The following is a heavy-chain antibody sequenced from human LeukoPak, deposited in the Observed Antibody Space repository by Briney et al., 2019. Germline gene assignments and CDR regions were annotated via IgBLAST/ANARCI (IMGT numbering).Heavy chain of an antibody. CDR3: ARDGAAAGFDAFDI. D-gene: IGHD6-13*01. V-gene: IGHV1-18*01. Sequence: ASVEVSCKASGYTFTSYGISWVRQAPGQGLEWMGWISAYNGNTNYAQKLQGRVTITTDTSTSTAYMELRSLRSDDTAVYYCARDGAAAGFDAFDIWGQGAMVTVSS. J-gene: IGHJ3*02. CDR1: GYTFTSYG. CDR2: ISAYNGNT.